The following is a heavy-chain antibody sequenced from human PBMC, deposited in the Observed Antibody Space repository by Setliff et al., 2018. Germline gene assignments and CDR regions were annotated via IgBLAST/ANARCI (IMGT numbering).Heavy chain of an antibody. V-gene: IGHV3-30*04. CDR2: ISSDGSHK. J-gene: IGHJ4*02. CDR3: ARDGGDY. D-gene: IGHD3-16*01. CDR1: GFTFSSYT. Sequence: HPGGSLRLSCAASGFTFSSYTMHWVRQAPGKGLEWVALISSDGSHKYYTDSVKGRFTISRDNAKNSLYVQMNSLRAEDTAVYYCARDGGDYWGQGTLVTVSS.